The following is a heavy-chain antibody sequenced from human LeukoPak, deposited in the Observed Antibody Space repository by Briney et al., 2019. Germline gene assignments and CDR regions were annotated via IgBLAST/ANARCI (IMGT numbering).Heavy chain of an antibody. CDR2: MNPNSGNT. CDR1: GYTFTSYY. J-gene: IGHJ6*02. Sequence: ASVKVSCKASGYTFTSYYMHWVRQAPGQGLEWMGWMNPNSGNTGYAQKFQGRVTMTRNTSISTVYMELSSLRSEDTAVYYCARGVRYCSSAGCHGYYGMDVWGQGTTVTVSS. CDR3: ARGVRYCSSAGCHGYYGMDV. D-gene: IGHD2-15*01. V-gene: IGHV1-8*02.